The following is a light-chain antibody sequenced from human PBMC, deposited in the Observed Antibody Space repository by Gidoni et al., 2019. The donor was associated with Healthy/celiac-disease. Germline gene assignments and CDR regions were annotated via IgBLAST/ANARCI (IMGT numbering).Light chain of an antibody. CDR1: NIGSNS. J-gene: IGLJ3*02. CDR2: DDG. Sequence: SDLLTQPPSVSGAPGQTARITWGGNNIGSNSVHGYEQKPGQAPVRVVYDDGDGPSGIPERFSGSNSGNTATLTISGVEAGDEADYYCQVWDISGDHPVFGGGAKLTVL. CDR3: QVWDISGDHPV. V-gene: IGLV3-21*02.